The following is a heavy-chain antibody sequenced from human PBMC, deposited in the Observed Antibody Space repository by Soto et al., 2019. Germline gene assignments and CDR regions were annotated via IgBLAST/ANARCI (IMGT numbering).Heavy chain of an antibody. J-gene: IGHJ4*02. Sequence: EVQLVESGGGLVQPGGSLRLSCAASGFTFSDHYMDWVRQAPGKGLEWVGHTRNKANSYTTEYAAYVQGRFTISRDDSMNSLYFQMNSLKTEDTAVYYCAGGFCVGGTMYYFDYWGQGTLVTVSS. D-gene: IGHD1-1*01. CDR2: TRNKANSYTT. V-gene: IGHV3-72*01. CDR3: AGGFCVGGTMYYFDY. CDR1: GFTFSDHY.